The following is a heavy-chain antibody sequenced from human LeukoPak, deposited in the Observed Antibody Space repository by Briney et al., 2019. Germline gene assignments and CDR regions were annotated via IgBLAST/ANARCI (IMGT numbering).Heavy chain of an antibody. CDR1: GGSISSYY. J-gene: IGHJ4*02. CDR2: IYYSGSA. CDR3: AREEVGAFDY. V-gene: IGHV4-59*01. Sequence: SETLSLTCTVSGGSISSYYWSWIRQPPGKGLEWIGYIYYSGSANYNPSLKSRVTLSVDTSKNQFSLKLSSVTAADTAVYYCAREEVGAFDYWGQGTLVTVSS. D-gene: IGHD1-26*01.